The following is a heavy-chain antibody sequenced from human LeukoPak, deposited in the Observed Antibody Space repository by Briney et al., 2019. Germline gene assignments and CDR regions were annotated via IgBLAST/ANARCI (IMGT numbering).Heavy chain of an antibody. CDR3: AKGRYYERSGYQFLDN. J-gene: IGHJ4*02. Sequence: GGSLRLSCVASGFPFSSYGMHWVRQAPGKGLEWVAVISYDGSNKYYADSVKGRFTISRDNSKNTLYLQMNSLRAEDTAVYYCAKGRYYERSGYQFLDNWGQGTLVTVSS. CDR2: ISYDGSNK. V-gene: IGHV3-30*18. CDR1: GFPFSSYG. D-gene: IGHD3-22*01.